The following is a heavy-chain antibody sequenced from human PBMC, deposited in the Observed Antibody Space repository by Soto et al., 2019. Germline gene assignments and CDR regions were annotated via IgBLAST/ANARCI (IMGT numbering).Heavy chain of an antibody. CDR2: INHSGST. Sequence: NPSETLSLTCAVYGGSFSGYYWSWIRQPPGKGLEWIGEINHSGSTNYNPSLKSRVTISVDTSKNQFSLKLSSVTAADTAVYYCARDMVRGLTFDYWGQGTLVTVYS. V-gene: IGHV4-34*01. CDR3: ARDMVRGLTFDY. J-gene: IGHJ4*02. CDR1: GGSFSGYY. D-gene: IGHD3-10*01.